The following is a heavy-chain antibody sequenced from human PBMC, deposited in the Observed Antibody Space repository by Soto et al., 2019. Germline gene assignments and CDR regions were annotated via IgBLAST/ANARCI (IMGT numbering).Heavy chain of an antibody. D-gene: IGHD4-17*01. CDR3: ARLGYGDYSHWFDP. Sequence: GASVKVSCKASGYTLTSYDYNWVRQATGQGLEWMGWMNPNSGNTGYAQKFQGRLTMTRNTSISTAYMELSSLRSEDTAMCYCARLGYGDYSHWFDPWGQGTLFTVSS. J-gene: IGHJ5*02. CDR1: GYTLTSYD. V-gene: IGHV1-8*01. CDR2: MNPNSGNT.